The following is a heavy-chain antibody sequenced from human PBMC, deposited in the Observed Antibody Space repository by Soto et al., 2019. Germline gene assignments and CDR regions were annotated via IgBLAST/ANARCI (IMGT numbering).Heavy chain of an antibody. Sequence: GGSLRLSCAASGFTFSSYGMHWVRQAPGKGLEWVAVISYDGSNKYYADSVKGRFTISRDNSKNTLYLQMNSLRAEDTAVYYCAKDAPPYNYDFWSGPFDYWGQGTLVTVSS. D-gene: IGHD3-3*01. CDR1: GFTFSSYG. CDR3: AKDAPPYNYDFWSGPFDY. J-gene: IGHJ4*02. V-gene: IGHV3-30*18. CDR2: ISYDGSNK.